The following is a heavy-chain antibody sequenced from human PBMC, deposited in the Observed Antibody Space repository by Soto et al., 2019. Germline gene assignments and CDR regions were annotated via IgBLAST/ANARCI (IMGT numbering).Heavy chain of an antibody. Sequence: GGSLRLSCAASGFTVSSNYMIWVRQAPGKGLEWVSVIYSGGSTYYADSVKGRFTISRDNSKNTLYLQMNSLRAEDTAVYYCARERGYSGYDKYYYYGMDVWGQGTTVTVSS. CDR1: GFTVSSNY. CDR3: ARERGYSGYDKYYYYGMDV. D-gene: IGHD5-12*01. V-gene: IGHV3-66*01. J-gene: IGHJ6*02. CDR2: IYSGGST.